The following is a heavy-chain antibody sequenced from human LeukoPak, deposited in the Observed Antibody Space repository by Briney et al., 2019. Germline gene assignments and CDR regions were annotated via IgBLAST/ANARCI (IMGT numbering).Heavy chain of an antibody. Sequence: GESLKISCKGSGYSFTTYWIGWVRQMPGKGLEWMGIIYPGDSDTRYSPSFRGQVTISADKSISTAYLQWSSLKASDTAMYYCARQYYYDSSAYTGFDYWGQGTLDTVSS. CDR1: GYSFTTYW. V-gene: IGHV5-51*01. CDR2: IYPGDSDT. J-gene: IGHJ4*02. D-gene: IGHD3-22*01. CDR3: ARQYYYDSSAYTGFDY.